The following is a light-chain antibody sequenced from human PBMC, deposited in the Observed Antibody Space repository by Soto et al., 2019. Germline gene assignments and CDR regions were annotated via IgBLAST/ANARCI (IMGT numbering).Light chain of an antibody. J-gene: IGKJ3*01. CDR3: QQRGNWPPGFT. Sequence: EIVLTQSPATLSLSPGERATLSCRASQSVSIHLAWYQQKGGQAPRLLIYDTSNRATGIPARFSGSGSGTDFTLTISSLETDDSAVYYCQQRGNWPPGFTFGPGTKVDIK. V-gene: IGKV3-11*01. CDR2: DTS. CDR1: QSVSIH.